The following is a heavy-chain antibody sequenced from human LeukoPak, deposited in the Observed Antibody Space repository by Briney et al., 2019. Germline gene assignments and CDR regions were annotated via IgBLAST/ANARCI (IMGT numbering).Heavy chain of an antibody. CDR1: GGSISNYY. D-gene: IGHD3-22*01. J-gene: IGHJ4*02. V-gene: IGHV4-59*01. CDR3: ASHSSGYLQFDY. CDR2: ISYSGST. Sequence: KTSETLSLICTVSGGSISNYYWSWIRQPPGKGLEWIGYISYSGSTNYNPSLRSRVTISVDTSKNQFSLKLSSVTAADTAVYYCASHSSGYLQFDYWGQGTLVTVSS.